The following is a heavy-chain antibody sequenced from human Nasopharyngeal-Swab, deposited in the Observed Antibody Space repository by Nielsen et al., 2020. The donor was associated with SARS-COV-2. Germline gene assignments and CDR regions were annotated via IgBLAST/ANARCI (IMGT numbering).Heavy chain of an antibody. CDR3: ARDTPNYGMDV. D-gene: IGHD2-15*01. CDR2: VYYTGST. V-gene: IGHV4-59*01. Sequence: SETLSLTCTVSGGSIRSYYWSWIRQSPGKELDWIGNVYYTGSTQYNPSLKSRVTVSIGTSDNQFSLKLSSVTAADTAVYYCARDTPNYGMDVWGQGTSVTVSS. CDR1: GGSIRSYY. J-gene: IGHJ6*02.